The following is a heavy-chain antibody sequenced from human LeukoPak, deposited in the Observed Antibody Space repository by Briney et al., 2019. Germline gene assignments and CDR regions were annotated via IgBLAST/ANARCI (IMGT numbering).Heavy chain of an antibody. J-gene: IGHJ4*02. D-gene: IGHD3-22*01. CDR2: ISGSGGST. CDR3: AKGTTIERGYLLYYFDY. Sequence: GGSLRLSCAASGFTFSSYAMSWVRQAPGKGLEGVSAISGSGGSTYYADSVKGRFTISRDNSKNTLYLQMNSLRAEDTAVYYCAKGTTIERGYLLYYFDYWGQGTLVTVSS. CDR1: GFTFSSYA. V-gene: IGHV3-23*01.